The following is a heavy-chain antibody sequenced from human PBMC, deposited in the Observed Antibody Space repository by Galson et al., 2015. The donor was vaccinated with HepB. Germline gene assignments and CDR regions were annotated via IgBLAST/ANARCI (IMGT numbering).Heavy chain of an antibody. CDR1: GYTFTSTY. V-gene: IGHV1-46*03. J-gene: IGHJ4*02. CDR2: INPSGERT. CDR3: ARDQSSESNSWWLDH. D-gene: IGHD2-2*01. Sequence: SVKVSCKASGYTFTSTYMHWVRQAPGQGLEWMGLINPSGERTIYAQNFQGRVTMTRDTSTSTDYMHLSSLRSEDTAVYYCARDQSSESNSWWLDHWGQGTLVTVSS.